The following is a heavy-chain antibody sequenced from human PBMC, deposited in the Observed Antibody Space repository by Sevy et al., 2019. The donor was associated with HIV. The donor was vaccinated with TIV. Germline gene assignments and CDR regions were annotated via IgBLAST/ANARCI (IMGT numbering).Heavy chain of an antibody. D-gene: IGHD7-27*01. CDR1: GFTFSDYA. CDR2: MSYDGSNQ. Sequence: GGSLRLSCAASGFTFSDYAMHWVRLAPGKGLEWVALMSYDGSNQYYADSVKGRFTISRDNSKNTLYLQMNSMSVEDTAVYYCAKGDGALTGIDPWGQGTLVTVSS. J-gene: IGHJ5*02. V-gene: IGHV3-30*18. CDR3: AKGDGALTGIDP.